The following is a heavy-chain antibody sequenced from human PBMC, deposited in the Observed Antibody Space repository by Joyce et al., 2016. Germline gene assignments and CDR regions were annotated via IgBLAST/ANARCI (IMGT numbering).Heavy chain of an antibody. V-gene: IGHV1-2*02. D-gene: IGHD3-3*02. J-gene: IGHJ4*02. CDR3: AREVGPYLGSYYFDS. CDR2: INPGTTYT. CDR1: GYSFSDYY. Sequence: QVQLVESGAGVKKPGASVRVSCKASGYSFSDYYLHWVRQAPGQGLEWVGWINPGTTYTRYAQQFQGRVIMTRDTSIDTAYMEMTNLTSDDTAVYYCAREVGPYLGSYYFDSWGPGALVRVSS.